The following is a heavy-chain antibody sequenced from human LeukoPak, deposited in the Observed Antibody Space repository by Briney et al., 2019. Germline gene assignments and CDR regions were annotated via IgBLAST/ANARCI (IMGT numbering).Heavy chain of an antibody. CDR3: ARGYGGNRDY. J-gene: IGHJ4*02. CDR2: IYYSGST. CDR1: GCSISSYY. Sequence: PSETLSLNCTVLGCSISSYYWSWIRHPPGQGLEAIGDIYYSGSTNYNPTLKSRVTISVDTSKNQFSLKLSSVTAADTAVYYCARGYGGNRDYWGQGNLVTVSS. V-gene: IGHV4-59*01. D-gene: IGHD4-23*01.